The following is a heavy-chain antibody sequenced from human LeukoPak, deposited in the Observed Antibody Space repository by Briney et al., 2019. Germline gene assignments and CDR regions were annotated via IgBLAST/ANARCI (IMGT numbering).Heavy chain of an antibody. J-gene: IGHJ4*02. CDR3: ARSPDFWSGLDF. V-gene: IGHV3-9*03. CDR2: VTWNSDRV. Sequence: GGSLRLSCAASGFNFDAYAMHWVRQAPGKGLEWVSGVTWNSDRVAYADSVKGRSTIPRDNAKNSLFLQMTSLRPEDMAFYYCARSPDFWSGLDFWGQGTLVTVSS. D-gene: IGHD3-3*01. CDR1: GFNFDAYA.